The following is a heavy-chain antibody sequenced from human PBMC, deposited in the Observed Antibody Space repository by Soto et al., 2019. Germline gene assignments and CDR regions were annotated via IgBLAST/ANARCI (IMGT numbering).Heavy chain of an antibody. CDR2: ISAYNGNT. CDR1: GYTYTIDG. J-gene: IGHJ6*02. D-gene: IGHD4-4*01. V-gene: IGHV1-18*04. CDR3: ASFFMTTVPASYYYGMDV. Sequence: KVYCKGAGYTYTIDGISCLRQTKGKGRQWIRCISAYNGNTNFAQKFQGRVTITADESTSTAYMELTSLRSEDTAVYYCASFFMTTVPASYYYGMDVWGQGTTVSVSS.